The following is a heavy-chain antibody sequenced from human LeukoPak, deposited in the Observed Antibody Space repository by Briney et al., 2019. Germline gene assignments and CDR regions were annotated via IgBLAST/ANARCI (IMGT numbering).Heavy chain of an antibody. J-gene: IGHJ4*02. Sequence: GRSLRPSCAASGFTFSSYGMHWVRQAPGKGLEWVAVIWYDGSNKYYADSVKGRFTISRDNSKNTLYLQMNSLRAEDTAVYYCAKGSGVWGSYRGIDYWGQGTLVTVSS. V-gene: IGHV3-33*06. CDR3: AKGSGVWGSYRGIDY. CDR1: GFTFSSYG. CDR2: IWYDGSNK. D-gene: IGHD3-16*02.